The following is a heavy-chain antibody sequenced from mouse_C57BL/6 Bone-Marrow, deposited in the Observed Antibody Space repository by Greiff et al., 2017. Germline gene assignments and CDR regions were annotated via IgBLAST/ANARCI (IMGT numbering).Heavy chain of an antibody. CDR2: IYPGGGYT. J-gene: IGHJ3*01. CDR1: GYTFTNYW. D-gene: IGHD2-3*01. Sequence: QVQLQQSGAELVRPGTSVKMSCKASGYTFTNYWLGWAKQRPGHGLEWIGDIYPGGGYTNYNEKFKGKATLTADKSSSTAYMQFSSLTSEDSAIYYCARLGDGYYIEFAYWGQGTLVTVSA. V-gene: IGHV1-63*01. CDR3: ARLGDGYYIEFAY.